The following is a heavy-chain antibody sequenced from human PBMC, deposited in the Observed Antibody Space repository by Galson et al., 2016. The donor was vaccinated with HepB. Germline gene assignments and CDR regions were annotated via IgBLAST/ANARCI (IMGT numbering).Heavy chain of an antibody. CDR1: GDSVSSDSAA. D-gene: IGHD1-26*01. Sequence: CAISGDSVSSDSAAWNWIRQSPSRGLEWLGRTYYRSKWYNDYAESVKSRITINPDTSKNQFFLKVRDVTAADTAVYYCAREGNVGQSFDSWGQGTLVTVSS. CDR2: TYYRSKWYN. J-gene: IGHJ4*02. CDR3: AREGNVGQSFDS. V-gene: IGHV6-1*01.